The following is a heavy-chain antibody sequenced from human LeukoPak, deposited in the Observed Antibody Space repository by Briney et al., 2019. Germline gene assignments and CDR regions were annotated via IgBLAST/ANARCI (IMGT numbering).Heavy chain of an antibody. CDR2: IYPGDSDT. CDR3: ARHMTTVISPFDY. Sequence: GESLQISCKGSGYRFTSYWIGWVRQMPGKGLEWMGIIYPGDSDTGYSPSFQGQVTISADRSTSTAYLQWSSLKASDTAMYYCARHMTTVISPFDYWGQGSLVTVSS. CDR1: GYRFTSYW. D-gene: IGHD4-23*01. J-gene: IGHJ4*02. V-gene: IGHV5-51*01.